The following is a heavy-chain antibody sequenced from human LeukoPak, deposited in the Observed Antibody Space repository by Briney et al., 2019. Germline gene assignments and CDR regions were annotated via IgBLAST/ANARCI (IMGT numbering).Heavy chain of an antibody. V-gene: IGHV3-23*01. CDR3: ARSVPDYTRFDY. CDR1: GFTFSDYA. D-gene: IGHD4-11*01. CDR2: FKTNSGQV. Sequence: GGSLRLSCVASGFTFSDYAMNWVRQAPGKGLEWVSTFKTNSGQVYYAESVRGRFTISRDNSKNTVCLQMSSLRAEDTALYYCARSVPDYTRFDYWGQGALVTVSP. J-gene: IGHJ4*02.